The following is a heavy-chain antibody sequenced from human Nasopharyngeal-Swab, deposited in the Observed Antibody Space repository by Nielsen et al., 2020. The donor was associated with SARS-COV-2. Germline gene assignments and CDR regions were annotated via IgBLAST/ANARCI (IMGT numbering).Heavy chain of an antibody. D-gene: IGHD3-22*01. Sequence: GGSLRLSCAASGFTFSSYAMSWVRQAPGKGLEWVSAISGSGGSTYYADSVKGRFTISRDNSKNTLYLQMNSLRAEDTAVYYCAREGGPESYDSSGYLDYWGQGTLVTVSS. CDR2: ISGSGGST. CDR1: GFTFSSYA. CDR3: AREGGPESYDSSGYLDY. J-gene: IGHJ4*02. V-gene: IGHV3-23*01.